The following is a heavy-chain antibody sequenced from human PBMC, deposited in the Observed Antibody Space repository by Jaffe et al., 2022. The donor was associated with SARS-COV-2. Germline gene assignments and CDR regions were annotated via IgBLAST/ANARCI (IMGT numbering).Heavy chain of an antibody. Sequence: QVTLRESGPALVKPTQTLTLTCTFSGFSLSTSGMCVSWIRQPPGKALEWLALIDWDDDKYYSTSLKTRLTISKDTSKNQVVLTMTNMDPVDTATYYCARIRSTVTEGSPFDYWGQGTLVTVSS. V-gene: IGHV2-70*01. CDR1: GFSLSTSGMC. J-gene: IGHJ4*02. CDR3: ARIRSTVTEGSPFDY. CDR2: IDWDDDK. D-gene: IGHD4-17*01.